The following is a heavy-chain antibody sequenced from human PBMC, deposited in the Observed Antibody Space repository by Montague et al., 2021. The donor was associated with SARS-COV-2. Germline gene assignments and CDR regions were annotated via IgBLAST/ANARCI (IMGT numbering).Heavy chain of an antibody. CDR2: IYYSGST. Sequence: SETLSLTCTVSGGSISSYYWSWIRQPPGKGLEWIGYIYYSGSTNYNPSLKSRVTISVDTSKNQFSLKLSSVTAADTAVYYCARDTEGYISSRYHDYWGQGTLVTVSS. CDR1: GGSISSYY. V-gene: IGHV4-59*01. J-gene: IGHJ4*02. D-gene: IGHD6-13*01. CDR3: ARDTEGYISSRYHDY.